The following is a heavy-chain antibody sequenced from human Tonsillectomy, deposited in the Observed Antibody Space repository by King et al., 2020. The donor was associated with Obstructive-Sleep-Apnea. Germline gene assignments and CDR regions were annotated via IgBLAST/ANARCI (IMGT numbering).Heavy chain of an antibody. Sequence: QLQESGPVLVKPSETLSLTCTVSGGSISSHYWSWIRQPPGKGLEWIGNIYYSGSTNNNPSLKGRGTISVTTSKSPISLKLSSVTAADTAVYYCARLLWFGELHWFDPWGQGTLVTVSS. V-gene: IGHV4-59*08. CDR1: GGSISSHY. J-gene: IGHJ5*02. D-gene: IGHD3-10*01. CDR3: ARLLWFGELHWFDP. CDR2: IYYSGST.